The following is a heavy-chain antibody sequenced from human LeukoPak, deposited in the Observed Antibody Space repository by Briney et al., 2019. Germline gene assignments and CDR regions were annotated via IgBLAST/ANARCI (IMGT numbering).Heavy chain of an antibody. V-gene: IGHV3-23*01. Sequence: GGSLRLSCAPSGLTFSSYAMGWVRQAPEKGLEWVSTISGSGGGTYYADSVKGRFTISRDDSKNTLYLQMNSLRAEDTAVYYCAKDLRRYRNNYLDYGGQGTLVTVSS. CDR3: AKDLRRYRNNYLDY. J-gene: IGHJ4*02. CDR1: GLTFSSYA. D-gene: IGHD1-1*01. CDR2: ISGSGGGT.